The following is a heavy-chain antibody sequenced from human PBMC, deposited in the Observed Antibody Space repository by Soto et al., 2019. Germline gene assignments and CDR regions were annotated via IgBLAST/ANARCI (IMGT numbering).Heavy chain of an antibody. CDR2: ISVNNVNT. Sequence: ASVKVSCKASGYSFTSYGISWVRQAPGQGLEWMGWISVNNVNTDYAQKFQGRVTMTTEPSRSTADMELRSRRSDDTAVYYGQTPYVSGFDPWGQGTLVTVSS. V-gene: IGHV1-18*04. J-gene: IGHJ5*02. CDR1: GYSFTSYG. CDR3: QTPYVSGFDP. D-gene: IGHD3-16*01.